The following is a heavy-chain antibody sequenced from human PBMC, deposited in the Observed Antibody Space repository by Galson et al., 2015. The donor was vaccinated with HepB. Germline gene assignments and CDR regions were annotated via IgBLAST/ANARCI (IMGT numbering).Heavy chain of an antibody. CDR3: AGATVALAGTELWFDP. CDR1: GGSISSYY. D-gene: IGHD4-23*01. J-gene: IGHJ5*02. CDR2: IYYTGST. Sequence: SETLSLTCSVSGGSISSYYWSWIRQPPGKGLEWIGYIYYTGSTNYNPSLKSRVTISVDTSKNHFSLKLRSVTAADTAVYYCAGATVALAGTELWFDPWGQGTLVTVSS. V-gene: IGHV4-59*01.